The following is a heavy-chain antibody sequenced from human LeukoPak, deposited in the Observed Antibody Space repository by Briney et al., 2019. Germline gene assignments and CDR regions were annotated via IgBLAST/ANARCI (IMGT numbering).Heavy chain of an antibody. V-gene: IGHV3-48*03. J-gene: IGHJ6*03. D-gene: IGHD3-22*01. CDR3: AKSRDRDYYYYYMDV. CDR1: GFTFSSYE. Sequence: GGSLRLSCAASGFTFSSYEMNWVRQAPGKGLEWVSYISSSGSTIYYAASLKGRLTITRDNFKNTLYLQMNSLRAEDTALYYCAKSRDRDYYYYYMDVWGKGTTVTISS. CDR2: ISSSGSTI.